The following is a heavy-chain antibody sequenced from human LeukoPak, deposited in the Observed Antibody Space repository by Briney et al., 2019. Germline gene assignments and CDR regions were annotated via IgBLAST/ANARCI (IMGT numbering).Heavy chain of an antibody. Sequence: ASVNVSCKASGYRFSNYGIGWVRQAPGQGLEWMGWVSGYNGNTNFAQKFQGRVTTTTGTSTSTVYMDLRSLRSDDTAVYFCARGDYGANVGDYWGQGTLVTVSS. J-gene: IGHJ4*02. V-gene: IGHV1-18*01. CDR3: ARGDYGANVGDY. CDR1: GYRFSNYG. CDR2: VSGYNGNT. D-gene: IGHD4/OR15-4a*01.